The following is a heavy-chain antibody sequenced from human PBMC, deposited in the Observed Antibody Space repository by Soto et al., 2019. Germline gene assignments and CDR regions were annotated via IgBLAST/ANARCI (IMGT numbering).Heavy chain of an antibody. J-gene: IGHJ2*01. Sequence: QVQLVQSGAEVKKPGASVKVSCKASGYTFSDYYMHWVRQAPGQGLEWMGFINSKSGATNYAQKFQGRVTMSRDTCISTAYMELSNLRSDDTAIYYWARDPVPSIWHFDVWGRGTLVTVSS. CDR3: ARDPVPSIWHFDV. CDR1: GYTFSDYY. D-gene: IGHD6-6*01. CDR2: INSKSGAT. V-gene: IGHV1-2*02.